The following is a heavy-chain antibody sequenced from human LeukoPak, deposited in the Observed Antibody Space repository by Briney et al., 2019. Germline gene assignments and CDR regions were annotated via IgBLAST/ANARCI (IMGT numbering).Heavy chain of an antibody. J-gene: IGHJ5*02. CDR2: INPNSGGT. D-gene: IGHD1-26*01. CDR3: AREQSGSSPGWFDP. CDR1: GYTFTGYY. V-gene: IGHV1-2*02. Sequence: GASVKVSCKASGYTFTGYYMHWVRQAPGQGLEWMGWINPNSGGTNYAQKFQGRVTMTRDTSISTAYMELSRLRSDDTAVYYCAREQSGSSPGWFDPWGQGTLVTVSS.